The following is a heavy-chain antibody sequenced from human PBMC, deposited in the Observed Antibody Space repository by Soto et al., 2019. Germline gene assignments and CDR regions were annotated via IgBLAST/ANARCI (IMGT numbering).Heavy chain of an antibody. CDR1: GGSFSGYY. J-gene: IGHJ6*02. Sequence: QVQLQQWGAGLLKPSETLSLTCAVYGGSFSGYYWSWIRQPPGKGLEWIGEINHSGSTNYNPSLKSRVTISVDTSKNQFSLKLSSVTAADTAVYYCARGFVYYGSGTNGLDVWGQGTTVTVSS. D-gene: IGHD3-10*01. V-gene: IGHV4-34*01. CDR2: INHSGST. CDR3: ARGFVYYGSGTNGLDV.